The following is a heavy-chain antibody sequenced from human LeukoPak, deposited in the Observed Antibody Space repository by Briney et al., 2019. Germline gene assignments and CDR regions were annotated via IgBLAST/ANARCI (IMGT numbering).Heavy chain of an antibody. J-gene: IGHJ3*02. V-gene: IGHV1-8*01. D-gene: IGHD3-3*01. CDR1: GYTFTSDD. CDR3: ARQAMYYDFWSGYYTARDAFDI. Sequence: ASVKVSCKASGYTFTSDDINWVRQATGQGLEWMGWMNPNSGNTGYAQKFQGRVTMTRNTSISTAYMELSSLRSEDTAVYYCARQAMYYDFWSGYYTARDAFDIWGQGTMVTVSS. CDR2: MNPNSGNT.